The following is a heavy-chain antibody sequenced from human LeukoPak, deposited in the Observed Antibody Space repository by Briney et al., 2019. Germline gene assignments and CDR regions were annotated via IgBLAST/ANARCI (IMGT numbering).Heavy chain of an antibody. V-gene: IGHV1-69*04. Sequence: SVKVSCKVSGGTFSSYAISCVRQAPGQGLEWMGRIIPIFGIANYAQKFQGRVTITADKSTSTAYMELSSLRSEDTAVYYCARGYDYGGNSPFDPWGQGTLVTVSS. CDR3: ARGYDYGGNSPFDP. J-gene: IGHJ5*02. CDR2: IIPIFGIA. D-gene: IGHD4-23*01. CDR1: GGTFSSYA.